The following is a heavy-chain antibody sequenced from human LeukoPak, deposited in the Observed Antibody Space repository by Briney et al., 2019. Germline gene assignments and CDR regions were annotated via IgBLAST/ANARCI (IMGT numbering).Heavy chain of an antibody. Sequence: PSETLSLTCAVYGGSFSGYYWTWIRQPPGKGLEWIGEINHSGSTNYNPSLKSRLTISVDTSKNQFSLKLNSVTAADTAVYYCARNGVAGTWGYYFDYWGQGTLVTVSS. CDR3: ARNGVAGTWGYYFDY. CDR1: GGSFSGYY. CDR2: INHSGST. D-gene: IGHD6-19*01. V-gene: IGHV4-34*01. J-gene: IGHJ4*02.